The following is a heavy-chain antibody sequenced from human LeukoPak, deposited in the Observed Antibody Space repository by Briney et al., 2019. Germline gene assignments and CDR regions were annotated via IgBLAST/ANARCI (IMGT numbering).Heavy chain of an antibody. CDR2: ISSSSSMI. Sequence: GGSLRLSCAASGFTFSDFYMSWIRQAPGKGLEWISCISSSSSMIKYADSVKGRFTISRDNAKNSLYLQMSSLRAEDTAVYYCAKDERNWNYNLASQTYDWGQGTLVTVSS. V-gene: IGHV3-11*01. D-gene: IGHD1-7*01. J-gene: IGHJ4*02. CDR1: GFTFSDFY. CDR3: AKDERNWNYNLASQTYD.